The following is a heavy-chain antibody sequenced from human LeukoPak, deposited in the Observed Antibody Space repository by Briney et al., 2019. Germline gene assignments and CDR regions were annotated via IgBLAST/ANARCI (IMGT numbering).Heavy chain of an antibody. D-gene: IGHD2-2*01. J-gene: IGHJ6*03. CDR2: INPNSGGT. CDR3: ARDDYCSSTRCPTYYYYMDV. CDR1: GYTFTGYY. Sequence: GASVKVSCKASGYTFTGYYMHWVRQAPGQGLEWMGWINPNSGGTNYAQKFQGRVTMTRDTSISTAYMELSRLRSDDTAVYYCARDDYCSSTRCPTYYYYMDVWGKGTTVTVSS. V-gene: IGHV1-2*02.